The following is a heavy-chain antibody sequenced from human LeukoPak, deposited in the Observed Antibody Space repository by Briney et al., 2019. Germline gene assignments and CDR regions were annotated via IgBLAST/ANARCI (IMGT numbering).Heavy chain of an antibody. CDR1: GYTFTSYD. CDR2: MNPNSGNT. Sequence: ASVKVSCKASGYTFTSYDINWVRQATGQGLEWMGWMNPNSGNTGYAQKFQGRITITRNTSISAAYMELSSLRSEDTAVYYCGRFSEEGNFDYWGQGTLVTVSS. CDR3: GRFSEEGNFDY. J-gene: IGHJ4*02. D-gene: IGHD1-26*01. V-gene: IGHV1-8*01.